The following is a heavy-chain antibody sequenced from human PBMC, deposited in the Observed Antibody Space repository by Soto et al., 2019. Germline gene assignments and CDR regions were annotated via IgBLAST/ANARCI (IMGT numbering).Heavy chain of an antibody. CDR2: MSPNTGNT. Sequence: ASVKVSCKASGYTFTSYDINWVRQASGQGLEWMGRMSPNTGNTGYAQRFQGRVAMTSNTAMSTAYMELSSLTSDDTAVYYCATTPPGGSIWDWGQGTLVTVYS. J-gene: IGHJ4*02. CDR3: ATTPPGGSIWD. CDR1: GYTFTSYD. D-gene: IGHD3-16*01. V-gene: IGHV1-8*01.